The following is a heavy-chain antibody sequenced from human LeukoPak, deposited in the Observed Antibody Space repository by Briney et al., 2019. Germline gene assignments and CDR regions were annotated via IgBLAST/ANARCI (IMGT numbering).Heavy chain of an antibody. CDR3: AKGYSGYDSFYYFDY. D-gene: IGHD5-12*01. J-gene: IGHJ4*02. V-gene: IGHV3-9*01. CDR2: ISWNSGSI. Sequence: GGSLRLSCAASGFTFDDYAMHWVRQAPGKGLEWVSGISWNSGSIGYADSVKGRFTISRDNAKNSLYPQMNSLRAEDTALYYCAKGYSGYDSFYYFDYWGQGTLVTVSS. CDR1: GFTFDDYA.